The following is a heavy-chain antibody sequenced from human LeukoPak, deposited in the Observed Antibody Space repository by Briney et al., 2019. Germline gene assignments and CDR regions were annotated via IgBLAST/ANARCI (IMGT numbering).Heavy chain of an antibody. Sequence: GESLKISCKASGYRFTSYWISWVRQMPGKGLEWMGKIDPSDSYTNYSPSFQGHVTISADKSISTAYLQWSSLKASDTAMYYCARQEFVDAFDIWGQGTMVTVSS. D-gene: IGHD3-10*01. J-gene: IGHJ3*02. CDR2: IDPSDSYT. V-gene: IGHV5-10-1*01. CDR1: GYRFTSYW. CDR3: ARQEFVDAFDI.